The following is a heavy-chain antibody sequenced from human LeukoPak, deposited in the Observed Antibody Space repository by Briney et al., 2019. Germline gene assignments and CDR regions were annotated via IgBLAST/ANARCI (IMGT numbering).Heavy chain of an antibody. CDR2: IYYSGST. Sequence: SETLSLTCTVSGGSISSYYWSWIRQPPGKGLEWIGYIYYSGSTNYNPSLKSRVTISVDTSKNQFSLKMSSVTAADTAVYYCARGRGVRYFDWLATGTHYYMDVWGKGTTVTVSS. D-gene: IGHD3-9*01. CDR3: ARGRGVRYFDWLATGTHYYMDV. CDR1: GGSISSYY. J-gene: IGHJ6*03. V-gene: IGHV4-59*01.